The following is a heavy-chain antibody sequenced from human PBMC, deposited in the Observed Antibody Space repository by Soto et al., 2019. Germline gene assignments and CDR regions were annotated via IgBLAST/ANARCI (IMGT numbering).Heavy chain of an antibody. V-gene: IGHV4-31*03. D-gene: IGHD4-17*01. CDR2: IYYSGST. Sequence: QVQLQESGPGLVKPSQTLSLTCTVSGGSISTGGNYWSWIRQHPGKGLEWIGYIYYSGSTYYNPSLKSRVTISVDTSKNQFSLKLTSVTAADTAVYYCARDSTVTTTLLDVCGQGTTVTVSS. J-gene: IGHJ6*02. CDR1: GGSISTGGNY. CDR3: ARDSTVTTTLLDV.